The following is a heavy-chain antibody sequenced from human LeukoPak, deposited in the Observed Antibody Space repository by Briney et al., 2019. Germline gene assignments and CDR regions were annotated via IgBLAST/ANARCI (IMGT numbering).Heavy chain of an antibody. CDR2: INHSGST. CDR1: GGSVSGYY. V-gene: IGHV4-34*01. J-gene: IGHJ4*02. CDR3: ARLGRVPH. Sequence: SETLSLTCAVYGGSVSGYYWSWIRHPPGKGLELIGEINHSGSTNYNPSLKSRITISVDTSKNQFSLKLSSVTAAEKDVYYCARLGRVPHWGQGTLVTVSS.